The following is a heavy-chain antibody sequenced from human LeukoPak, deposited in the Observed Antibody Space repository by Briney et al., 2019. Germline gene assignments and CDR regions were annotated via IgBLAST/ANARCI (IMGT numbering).Heavy chain of an antibody. CDR2: INPYGSST. V-gene: IGHV3-74*01. CDR1: GFSISTYW. Sequence: GGSLRLSCAASGFSISTYWMHWVRQAPGKGLVWVSRINPYGSSTNYADSVKGRFTISRDSARNTVYLQMNSLRADDTALYYCARGNSGSSGLWDSWGQGTLVTVSS. J-gene: IGHJ4*02. CDR3: ARGNSGSSGLWDS. D-gene: IGHD1-26*01.